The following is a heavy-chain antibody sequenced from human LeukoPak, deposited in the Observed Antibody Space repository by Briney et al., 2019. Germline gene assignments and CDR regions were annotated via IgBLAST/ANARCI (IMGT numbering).Heavy chain of an antibody. CDR3: ARIPLWFGELSRHDAFDI. Sequence: GGSLRLSCAASGFTFSSFAMSWVRQAPGKGLEWVSYISSSSSTIYYADSVKGRFTISRDNAKNSLYLQMNSLRDEDTAVYYCARIPLWFGELSRHDAFDIWGQGTMVTVSS. CDR1: GFTFSSFA. J-gene: IGHJ3*02. CDR2: ISSSSSTI. V-gene: IGHV3-48*02. D-gene: IGHD3-10*01.